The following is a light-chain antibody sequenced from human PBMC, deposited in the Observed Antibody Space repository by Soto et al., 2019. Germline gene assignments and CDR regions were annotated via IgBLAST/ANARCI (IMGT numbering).Light chain of an antibody. Sequence: DIQMTQSPSSLSASVGDRVTITCQASQDISNYLSWYQQKPGKAPKLLIYDAANLQTGVPSRFSGGGSGTHFAITISSRQPEDIAAYYCQHYHNLPITFGPGTKVDVK. J-gene: IGKJ3*01. CDR2: DAA. CDR1: QDISNY. V-gene: IGKV1-33*01. CDR3: QHYHNLPIT.